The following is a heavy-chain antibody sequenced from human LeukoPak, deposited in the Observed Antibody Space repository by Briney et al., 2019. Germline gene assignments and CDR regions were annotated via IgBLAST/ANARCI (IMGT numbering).Heavy chain of an antibody. V-gene: IGHV3-30*18. J-gene: IGHJ6*02. Sequence: GGSLRLSCVASGFTFSSYGMHWVRQAPGKGLEWVAVISYDGWSIFYADSVKGRFTISRDNSKNTLYLQMNSLRAEDTAVYYCAKDPAAKRSSSWYYYYGMDVWGQGTTVTVSS. D-gene: IGHD6-13*01. CDR1: GFTFSSYG. CDR2: ISYDGWSI. CDR3: AKDPAAKRSSSWYYYYGMDV.